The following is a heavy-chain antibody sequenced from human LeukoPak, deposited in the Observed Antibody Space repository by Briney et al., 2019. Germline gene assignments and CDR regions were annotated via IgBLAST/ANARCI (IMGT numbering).Heavy chain of an antibody. J-gene: IGHJ5*02. CDR3: ARGKRSGVVNGALWYDP. CDR1: GDSLNGGTFY. CDR2: IFTGGST. V-gene: IGHV4-61*02. D-gene: IGHD3-3*01. Sequence: PSETLSLTCTVSGDSLNGGTFYWRWLRQPAGTGLEWVGRIFTGGSTNYNPSLKSRVTISLDKSRNHLSMKLSSVTAADTAVYYCARGKRSGVVNGALWYDPWGQGTLVTVSS.